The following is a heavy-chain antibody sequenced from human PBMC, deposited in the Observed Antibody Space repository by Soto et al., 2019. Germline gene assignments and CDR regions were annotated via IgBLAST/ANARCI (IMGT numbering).Heavy chain of an antibody. D-gene: IGHD3-10*01. CDR2: ISAYNGNT. CDR3: AREMYYYGSGSYYRFDY. V-gene: IGHV1-18*01. Sequence: QVQLVQSGAEVKKPGASVKVSCKASGYTFTSYGISWVRQAPGQGLEWMGWISAYNGNTNYAQKLQGRVTMTTDTSXSXXYMELWSLRSDDTAVYYCAREMYYYGSGSYYRFDYWGQGTLVTVSS. CDR1: GYTFTSYG. J-gene: IGHJ4*02.